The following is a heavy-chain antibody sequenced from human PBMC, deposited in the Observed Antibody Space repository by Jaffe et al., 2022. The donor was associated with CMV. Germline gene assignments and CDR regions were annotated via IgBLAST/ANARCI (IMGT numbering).Heavy chain of an antibody. J-gene: IGHJ4*02. Sequence: EVQLVESGGGLVQPGGSLRLSCAASGFTFSSSEMNWVRQAPGKGLEWVSYISTSGNTIYYRESVKGRFTISRDNAKNSLYLQMNSLTAEDTAVYYCARGYTTWGGFENWGQGTLVTVSS. CDR1: GFTFSSSE. CDR2: ISTSGNTI. D-gene: IGHD1-1*01. V-gene: IGHV3-48*03. CDR3: ARGYTTWGGFEN.